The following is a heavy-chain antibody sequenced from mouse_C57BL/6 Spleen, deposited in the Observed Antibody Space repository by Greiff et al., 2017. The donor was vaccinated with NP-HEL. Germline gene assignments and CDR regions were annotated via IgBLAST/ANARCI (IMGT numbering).Heavy chain of an antibody. CDR3: ARGLITTVVLDY. CDR2: INPGSGGT. Sequence: QVQLQQSGAELVRPGTSVKVSCKASGYAFTNYLIEWVKQRPGQGLEWIGVINPGSGGTNYNEKFKGKATLTADKSSSTAYMQLSSLTSEDSAVYFCARGLITTVVLDYWGQGTTLTVSS. J-gene: IGHJ2*01. V-gene: IGHV1-54*01. CDR1: GYAFTNYL. D-gene: IGHD1-1*01.